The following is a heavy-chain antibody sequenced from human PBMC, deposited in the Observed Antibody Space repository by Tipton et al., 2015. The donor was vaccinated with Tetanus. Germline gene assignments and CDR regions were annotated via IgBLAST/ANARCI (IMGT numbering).Heavy chain of an antibody. CDR1: GGSFSGYY. V-gene: IGHV4-34*01. CDR2: INHSGST. Sequence: TLSLTCAVYGGSFSGYYWSWIRQPPGKGLEWIGEINHSGSTNYNPSLKSRVTISVDTSKNQFSLKLSSVTAADTAVYYCARASPQGYCSGGSCYSFARYYFDYWGQGTLVTVSS. D-gene: IGHD2-15*01. CDR3: ARASPQGYCSGGSCYSFARYYFDY. J-gene: IGHJ4*02.